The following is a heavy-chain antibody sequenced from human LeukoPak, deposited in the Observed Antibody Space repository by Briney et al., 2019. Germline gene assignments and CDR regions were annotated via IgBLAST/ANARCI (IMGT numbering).Heavy chain of an antibody. D-gene: IGHD4-17*01. V-gene: IGHV3-23*01. CDR1: GFPFSSYA. CDR3: AKRHGDYFDY. Sequence: GASLRLPCAASGFPFSSYAMSWVRQPPGKGLECVSTISDSFRITDDADSVKGRFTISRDNSKNTLYLQMNTLRAEDTAVYYCAKRHGDYFDYWGQGTLVTVSS. J-gene: IGHJ4*02. CDR2: ISDSFRIT.